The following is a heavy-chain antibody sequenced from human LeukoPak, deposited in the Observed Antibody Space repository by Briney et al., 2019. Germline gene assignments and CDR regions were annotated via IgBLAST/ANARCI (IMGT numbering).Heavy chain of an antibody. V-gene: IGHV4-39*07. J-gene: IGHJ4*02. D-gene: IGHD3-22*01. CDR3: AGEIERITMIVVVRYFDY. CDR1: GGSISSSSYY. CDR2: IYYSGST. Sequence: PSETLSLTCTVSGGSISSSSYYWGWIRQPPGKGLEWIGSIYYSGSTYYNPSLKSRVTISVDTSKNQFSLKLSSVTAADTAVYYCAGEIERITMIVVVRYFDYWGQGTLVTVSS.